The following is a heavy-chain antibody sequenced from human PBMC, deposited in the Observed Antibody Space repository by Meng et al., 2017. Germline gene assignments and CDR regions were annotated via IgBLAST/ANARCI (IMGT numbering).Heavy chain of an antibody. V-gene: IGHV4-39*07. J-gene: IGHJ4*02. CDR1: GGSISSGGYY. CDR2: INHSGST. CDR3: ARDASGSYLAY. D-gene: IGHD3-10*01. Sequence: SETLSLTCTVSGGSISSGGYYWSWIRQPPGKGLEWIGEINHSGSTNYNPSLKSRVTISIDTSNNQFSLRLSSVTAADTAMYYCARDASGSYLAYWGQGTLVTVSS.